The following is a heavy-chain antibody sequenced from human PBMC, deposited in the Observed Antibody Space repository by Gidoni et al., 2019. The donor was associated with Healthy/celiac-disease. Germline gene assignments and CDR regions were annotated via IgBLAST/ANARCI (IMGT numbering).Heavy chain of an antibody. J-gene: IGHJ3*02. V-gene: IGHV1-69*01. D-gene: IGHD2-15*01. Sequence: QVQLVQSGAEVKKPGASVKVSCKASGGTFSSYAISWVRQAPGQGLEWMGGIIPIFGTANYAQKFQGRVTITADESTSTAYMELSSLRAEDTAVYYCARGYGGNAHDAFDIWGQGTMVTVSS. CDR3: ARGYGGNAHDAFDI. CDR1: GGTFSSYA. CDR2: IIPIFGTA.